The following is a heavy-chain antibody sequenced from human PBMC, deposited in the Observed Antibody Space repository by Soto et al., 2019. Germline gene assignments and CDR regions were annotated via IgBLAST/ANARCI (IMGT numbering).Heavy chain of an antibody. J-gene: IGHJ5*02. V-gene: IGHV1-18*01. CDR2: ISANHGNT. Sequence: ASVKVSCKASGGTFSSYTISWVRQAPGQGLEWMGWISANHGNTNYAQKLQGRVTMTTDTSTSTAYMELRSLRSDDTAVYYCARVGTDYYDSSGYYSPWGQGTLVTVSS. D-gene: IGHD3-22*01. CDR1: GGTFSSYT. CDR3: ARVGTDYYDSSGYYSP.